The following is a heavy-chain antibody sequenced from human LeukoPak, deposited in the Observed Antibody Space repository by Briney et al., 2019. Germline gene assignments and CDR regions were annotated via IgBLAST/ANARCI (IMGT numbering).Heavy chain of an antibody. D-gene: IGHD2-15*01. CDR2: IYYSGIT. CDR3: ARQEELGYCSGGSCYRNDAFDI. CDR1: GGSISSSSYY. Sequence: SETLSLTCTVSGGSISSSSYYWGWIRQPPGKGLEWIGSIYYSGITYYNPSLKSRVTISVDTSKNQFSLKLSSVTAADTAVYYCARQEELGYCSGGSCYRNDAFDIWGQGTMVTVSS. J-gene: IGHJ3*02. V-gene: IGHV4-39*01.